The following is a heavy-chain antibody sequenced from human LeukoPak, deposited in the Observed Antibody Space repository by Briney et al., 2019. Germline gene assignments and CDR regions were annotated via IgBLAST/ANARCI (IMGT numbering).Heavy chain of an antibody. CDR1: GYTLTGYY. V-gene: IGHV1-2*02. J-gene: IGHJ6*02. CDR2: INPNSGGT. Sequence: ASVKVSCKASGYTLTGYYMHWVRQAPGQGLEWMGWINPNSGGTNYAQKFQGRVTMTRDTSISTAYMELSRLRSDDTAVYYCARAGPPGYYYGMDVWGQGTTVTVSS. CDR3: ARAGPPGYYYGMDV.